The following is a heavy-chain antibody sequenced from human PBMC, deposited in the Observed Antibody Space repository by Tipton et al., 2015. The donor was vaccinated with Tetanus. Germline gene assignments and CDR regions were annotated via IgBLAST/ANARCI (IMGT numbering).Heavy chain of an antibody. Sequence: QSGAEVKKPGESLKISCKPSGYNFTIYWIGWVRLMPGKGLEWMGVVNPTDYQTSYNPSFEGHVTISADRSINTAYLQWNSLQTSDTAMYFCARRLSAILSGSYHWYFYIWGRGTLVTVSS. CDR2: VNPTDYQT. CDR1: GYNFTIYW. V-gene: IGHV5-51*01. D-gene: IGHD3-9*01. CDR3: ARRLSAILSGSYHWYFYI. J-gene: IGHJ2*01.